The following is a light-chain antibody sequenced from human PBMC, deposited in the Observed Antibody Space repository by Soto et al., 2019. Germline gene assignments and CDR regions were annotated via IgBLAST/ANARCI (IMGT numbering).Light chain of an antibody. Sequence: DIQMTQSPSTLSASVCDRVTITCRASESISANLAWYQQKPGKAPKLLIYKASTLESGVPSRFSGSGSGTEFTLTISSLQPDDFATYYCQQYDSYRTFGQGTKVDIK. CDR1: ESISAN. J-gene: IGKJ1*01. CDR3: QQYDSYRT. CDR2: KAS. V-gene: IGKV1-5*03.